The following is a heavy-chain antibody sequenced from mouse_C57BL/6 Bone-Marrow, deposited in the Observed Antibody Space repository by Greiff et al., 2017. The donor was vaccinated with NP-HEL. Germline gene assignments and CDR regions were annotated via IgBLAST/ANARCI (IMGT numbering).Heavy chain of an antibody. CDR3: ARWGRLYFDY. CDR2: IYPRSGNT. J-gene: IGHJ2*01. D-gene: IGHD3-2*02. Sequence: QVQLQQSGAELARPGASVKLSCKASGYTFTSYGISWVKQRTGQGLEWIGEIYPRSGNTYYNEKFKGKATLTADKSSSTAYMELRSLTSEDSAVYFCARWGRLYFDYWGQGTTLTVSS. V-gene: IGHV1-81*01. CDR1: GYTFTSYG.